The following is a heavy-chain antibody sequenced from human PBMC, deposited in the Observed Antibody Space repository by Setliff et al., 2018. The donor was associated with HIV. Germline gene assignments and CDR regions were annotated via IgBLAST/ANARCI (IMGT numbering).Heavy chain of an antibody. CDR2: IYTSGST. CDR1: GGSISSGSYY. Sequence: LSLTCTVSGGSISSGSYYWSWIRQPAGKGLEWIGRIYTSGSTKYNPSLKSRVTISVDTSKNQFSLKVSSVTAADTAVYYCARDGETTVMGDAFDIWGQGTMVT. J-gene: IGHJ3*02. V-gene: IGHV4-61*02. D-gene: IGHD4-4*01. CDR3: ARDGETTVMGDAFDI.